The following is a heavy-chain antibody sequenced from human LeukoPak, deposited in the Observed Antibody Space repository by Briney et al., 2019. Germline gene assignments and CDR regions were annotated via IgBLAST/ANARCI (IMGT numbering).Heavy chain of an antibody. CDR3: AKDSYYDSSGYYYPADY. CDR2: FYRGDST. D-gene: IGHD3-22*01. CDR1: GFTVSSSY. J-gene: IGHJ4*02. V-gene: IGHV3-53*01. Sequence: HPGGSLRLSCAASGFTVSSSYMYWVRQAPGKGLEWVSFFYRGDSTYYAESVRGRFTISRDNSKNTLYLLMNSLIPEDTAVYYCAKDSYYDSSGYYYPADYWGQGTLVTVSS.